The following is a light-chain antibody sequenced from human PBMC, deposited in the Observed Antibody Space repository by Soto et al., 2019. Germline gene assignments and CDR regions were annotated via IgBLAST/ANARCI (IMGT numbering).Light chain of an antibody. V-gene: IGKV3-20*01. CDR1: QSVSSSY. J-gene: IGKJ3*01. CDR3: QQYGSSPWFT. CDR2: GAS. Sequence: EIVLTQSPGTLSLSPGERATLSCRASQSVSSSYLAWYQQKPGQAPRLLIYGASSRATGIPYRFSGSGSGTDCTLSIFSLEPEDFAVYYCQQYGSSPWFTFGPVTKVDFK.